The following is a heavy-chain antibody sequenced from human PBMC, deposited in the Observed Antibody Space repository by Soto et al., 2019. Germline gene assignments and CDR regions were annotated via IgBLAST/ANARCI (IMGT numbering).Heavy chain of an antibody. CDR1: GFTFSSYE. J-gene: IGHJ3*02. Sequence: GGSLRLSCAASGFTFSSYEMNWVRQAPGKGLEWVSYISSSGSTIYYADSVKGRFTISRDNAKNSLYLQMNSLRAEDTAVYYCAGGGRGELELRMAFDIWGQGTMVTVSS. CDR2: ISSSGSTI. V-gene: IGHV3-48*03. CDR3: AGGGRGELELRMAFDI. D-gene: IGHD1-7*01.